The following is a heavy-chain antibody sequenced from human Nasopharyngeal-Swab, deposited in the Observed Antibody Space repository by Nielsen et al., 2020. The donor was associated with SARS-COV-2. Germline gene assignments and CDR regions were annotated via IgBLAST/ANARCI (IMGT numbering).Heavy chain of an antibody. CDR2: ITPTIGNT. CDR3: ARDWSIAVAGYYYYGMDV. CDR1: GYTFTSYD. D-gene: IGHD6-19*01. Sequence: ASVTVSCKASGYTFTSYDINWVRHATGHRLEWMGWITPTIGNTGYAQKFPGRVTMTRNTSIRTAYMELSSLRSEDTAVYYCARDWSIAVAGYYYYGMDVWGQGTTVTVSS. J-gene: IGHJ6*02. V-gene: IGHV1-8*01.